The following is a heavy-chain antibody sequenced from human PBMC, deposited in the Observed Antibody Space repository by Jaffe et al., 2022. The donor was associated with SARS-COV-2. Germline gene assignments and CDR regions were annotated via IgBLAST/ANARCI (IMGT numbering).Heavy chain of an antibody. J-gene: IGHJ4*02. V-gene: IGHV5-51*01. CDR1: GYSFSTYW. CDR2: IYPSDSDT. Sequence: EVQLVQSGAEVKKPGESLKISCKGSGYSFSTYWIAWVRQVPGKGLEWMGIIYPSDSDTRYSPSFQGQVTISADKSINTAYLQWSSLKASDTAMYYCARLSDYGDFGDYWGQGTLVTVSS. CDR3: ARLSDYGDFGDY. D-gene: IGHD4-17*01.